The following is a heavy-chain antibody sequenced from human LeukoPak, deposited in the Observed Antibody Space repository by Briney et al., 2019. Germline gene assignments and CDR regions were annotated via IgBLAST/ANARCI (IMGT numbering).Heavy chain of an antibody. Sequence: ASVKVSCKASGYTFTSYDINWVRQATGQGLEWMGWMNPNSGNAGYAQKFQGRVTMTRNTSISTAYMELSSLRSEDTAVYYCAREGKALRWSYYYYMDVWGKGTTVTVSS. CDR2: MNPNSGNA. CDR3: AREGKALRWSYYYYMDV. V-gene: IGHV1-8*01. CDR1: GYTFTSYD. J-gene: IGHJ6*03. D-gene: IGHD6-13*01.